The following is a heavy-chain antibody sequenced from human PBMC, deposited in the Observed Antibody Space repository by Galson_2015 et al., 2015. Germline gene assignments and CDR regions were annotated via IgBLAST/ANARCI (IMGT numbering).Heavy chain of an antibody. CDR3: AKGWAGEGGPYYMDV. CDR2: ISGGGGST. J-gene: IGHJ6*03. V-gene: IGHV3-23*01. CDR1: GFTFSSYA. D-gene: IGHD2-21*01. Sequence: SLRLSCAASGFTFSSYAMSWVRQAPGKGLEWVSAISGGGGSTYYADSVKGRFTISRDNSKNTLYLQMNSLRAEDTAVYYCAKGWAGEGGPYYMDVWGKGTTVTVSS.